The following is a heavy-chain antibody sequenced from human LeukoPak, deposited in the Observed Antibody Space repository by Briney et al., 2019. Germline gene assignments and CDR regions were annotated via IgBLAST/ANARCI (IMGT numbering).Heavy chain of an antibody. CDR1: GFTLSGYW. D-gene: IGHD2-2*01. V-gene: IGHV3-7*01. CDR3: AREYCSSTSCYSTWFDP. J-gene: IGHJ5*02. Sequence: GGSLRLSCAAPGFTLSGYWMSWVRQAPGKGLEWVANIKQDGSEKYYVDSVKGRFTISRDNAKNSLYLQMNSLRAEDTAVYYCAREYCSSTSCYSTWFDPWGQGTLVTVSS. CDR2: IKQDGSEK.